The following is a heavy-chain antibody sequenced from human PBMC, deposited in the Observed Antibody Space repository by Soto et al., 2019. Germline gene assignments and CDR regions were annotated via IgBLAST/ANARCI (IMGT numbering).Heavy chain of an antibody. CDR1: GFSLSVYGVR. CDR3: AHTKDSSGFLTS. J-gene: IGHJ5*02. V-gene: IGHV2-5*01. CDR2: IHWNDDK. D-gene: IGHD3-22*01. Sequence: SGPTLVNPTQTLTLTCSFSGFSLSVYGVRVIWFRQPPGETLEWLALIHWNDDKRYSPYLKSRLTTTKDTSKNQVVLTLTNLDPLDTGTYFCAHTKDSSGFLTSWGQGILVTVSS.